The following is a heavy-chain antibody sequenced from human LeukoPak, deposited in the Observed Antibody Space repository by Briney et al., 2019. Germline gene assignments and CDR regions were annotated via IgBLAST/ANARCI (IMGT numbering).Heavy chain of an antibody. CDR1: GFTFSSYT. Sequence: GGSLRLSCAASGFTFSSYTMNWVRQAPGKGLEWISYISTSSSTIYYADSVKGRFTISRDNAKDLLYLHMNSLRDEDTAVYYCATDRWFSFAYWGQGTPVTVSS. J-gene: IGHJ4*02. V-gene: IGHV3-48*02. CDR2: ISTSSSTI. CDR3: ATDRWFSFAY. D-gene: IGHD4-23*01.